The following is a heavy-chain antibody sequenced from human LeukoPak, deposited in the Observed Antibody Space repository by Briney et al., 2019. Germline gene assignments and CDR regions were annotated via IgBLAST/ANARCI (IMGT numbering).Heavy chain of an antibody. CDR1: GFTFSSYA. V-gene: IGHV3-30*01. Sequence: GSLRLSCAASGFTFSSYAMHWVRQAPGKGLERVAVISYDGSNKYYADSVKGRFTISRDNSKNTLYLQMNSLRAEDTAVYYCARDSKDYSNDPGLESYYFDYWGQGTLVTVSS. J-gene: IGHJ4*02. CDR2: ISYDGSNK. D-gene: IGHD4-11*01. CDR3: ARDSKDYSNDPGLESYYFDY.